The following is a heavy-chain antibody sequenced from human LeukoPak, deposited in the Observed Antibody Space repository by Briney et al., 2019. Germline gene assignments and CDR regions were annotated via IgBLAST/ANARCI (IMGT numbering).Heavy chain of an antibody. V-gene: IGHV3-23*01. CDR1: GFTFSSYV. CDR3: AKLPGRAADY. J-gene: IGHJ4*02. CDR2: ISDSGGST. Sequence: GWSLRLSCAASGFTFSSYVMNWVRQAPGKGLEWVSGISDSGGSTYYADSVKGRFTISRDNSKNTLYLQINSLRAEDTAVYYCAKLPGRAADYWGQGTLVTVSS.